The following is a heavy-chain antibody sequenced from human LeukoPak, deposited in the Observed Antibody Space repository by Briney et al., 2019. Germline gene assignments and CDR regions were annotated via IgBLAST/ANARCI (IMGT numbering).Heavy chain of an antibody. V-gene: IGHV3-9*01. J-gene: IGHJ3*02. Sequence: GGSLRLSCAASGFTFDDYAMHWVRQAPGKGLEWVSGISWNSGSIGYADSVKGRFTISRDNAKNSLYLQMNSLRAEATALYYCATTVTGAFDIWGQGTMVTVSS. CDR1: GFTFDDYA. CDR2: ISWNSGSI. CDR3: ATTVTGAFDI. D-gene: IGHD4-17*01.